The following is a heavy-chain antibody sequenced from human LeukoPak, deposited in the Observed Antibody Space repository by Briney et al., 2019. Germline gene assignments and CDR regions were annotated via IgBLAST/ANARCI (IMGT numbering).Heavy chain of an antibody. CDR2: INPNSGDT. J-gene: IGHJ4*02. V-gene: IGHV1-2*02. CDR3: ARDPSNSGYDYLYYFDY. D-gene: IGHD5-12*01. Sequence: GASVKVSCKASGYTFTGYYIHWVRQAPGQGLEWVGWINPNSGDTHSAQNFQGRVTMTRDTSISTASMDLSRLRSDDTAVYYCARDPSNSGYDYLYYFDYWGQGTLVTVSS. CDR1: GYTFTGYY.